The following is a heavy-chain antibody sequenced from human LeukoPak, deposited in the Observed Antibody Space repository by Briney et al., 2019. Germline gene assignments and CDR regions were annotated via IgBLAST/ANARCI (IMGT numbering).Heavy chain of an antibody. Sequence: GGSLRLSCAASGFTFSSYSMNWVRQAPGKGLEWVSYISSNSNNIYYADSVKGRFTISRDNAKNSLYLQMNSLRAEDTAVYYCAELGITMIGGVWGKGTTVTISS. V-gene: IGHV3-48*04. J-gene: IGHJ6*04. CDR3: AELGITMIGGV. D-gene: IGHD3-10*02. CDR2: ISSNSNNI. CDR1: GFTFSSYS.